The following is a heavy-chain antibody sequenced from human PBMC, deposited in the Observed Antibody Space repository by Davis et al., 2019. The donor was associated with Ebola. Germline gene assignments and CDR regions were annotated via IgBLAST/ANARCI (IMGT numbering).Heavy chain of an antibody. CDR3: ARISGGDIDY. V-gene: IGHV1-69*02. CDR1: GGTFSSYT. D-gene: IGHD2-21*02. Sequence: GGSLRLSCAASGGTFSSYTISWVRQAPGQGLEWMGRIIPILGIANYAQKFQGRVTITRDTSASTAYMELSSLRSEDTAVYYCARISGGDIDYWGQGTLVTVSS. J-gene: IGHJ4*02. CDR2: IIPILGIA.